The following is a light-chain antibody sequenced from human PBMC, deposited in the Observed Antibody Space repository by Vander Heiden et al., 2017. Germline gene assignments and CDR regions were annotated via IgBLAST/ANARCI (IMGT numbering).Light chain of an antibody. J-gene: IGKJ4*01. CDR2: DAS. CDR1: QSVSSY. CDR3: QQRSNWIT. Sequence: ETVLTQSPATLSLSPGERATLSCRASQSVSSYLDWYQQKPGQAPRLLIYDASNRANGIPDRFSGSGSGTDFTLTSSSREPEDFAVYYGQQRSNWITFGGGTKVEIK. V-gene: IGKV3-11*01.